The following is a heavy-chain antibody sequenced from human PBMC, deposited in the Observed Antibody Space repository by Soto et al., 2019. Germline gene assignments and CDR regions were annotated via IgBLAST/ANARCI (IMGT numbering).Heavy chain of an antibody. Sequence: PSETLSLTCAVSGGSISSGGYSWSWIRQPPGKGPEWIGYIYHSGSTYYNPSLKSRVTISVDRSKNQFSLKLSSVTAADTAVYYCASAQTYYYDSSGYYSDYWGQGTLVTVSS. CDR3: ASAQTYYYDSSGYYSDY. V-gene: IGHV4-30-2*01. D-gene: IGHD3-22*01. J-gene: IGHJ4*02. CDR2: IYHSGST. CDR1: GGSISSGGYS.